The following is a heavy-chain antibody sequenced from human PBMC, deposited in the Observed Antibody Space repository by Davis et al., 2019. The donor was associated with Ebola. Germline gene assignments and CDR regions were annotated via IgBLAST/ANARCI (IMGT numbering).Heavy chain of an antibody. J-gene: IGHJ4*02. CDR1: GFTFSSYG. Sequence: GESLKISCAASGFTFSSYGMHWVRQAPGKGLEWVSYISSSGSTIYYADSVKGRFTISRDNAKNSLYLQMNSLRAEDTAVYYCARGREFFDYWGQGTLVTVSS. D-gene: IGHD2/OR15-2a*01. CDR2: ISSSGSTI. V-gene: IGHV3-48*04. CDR3: ARGREFFDY.